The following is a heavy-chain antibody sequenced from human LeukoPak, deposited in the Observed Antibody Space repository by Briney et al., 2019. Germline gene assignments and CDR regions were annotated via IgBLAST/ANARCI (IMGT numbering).Heavy chain of an antibody. J-gene: IGHJ4*02. V-gene: IGHV3-33*06. Sequence: GGSLRLSCAASGFPFSGSGMHWVRQAPGKGLEWVAIVWYDGSNQYYADSVKGRFTISRDNSKNTVDLQMNSLRVEDTAVYFCAKGGTSSAPFDYWGQGTLVTVSS. D-gene: IGHD2-2*01. CDR1: GFPFSGSG. CDR3: AKGGTSSAPFDY. CDR2: VWYDGSNQ.